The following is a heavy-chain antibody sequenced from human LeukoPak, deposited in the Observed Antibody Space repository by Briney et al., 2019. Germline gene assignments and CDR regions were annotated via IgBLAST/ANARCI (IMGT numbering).Heavy chain of an antibody. D-gene: IGHD4-17*01. CDR3: ARHADYGDYRDYFDY. CDR1: GGSINNYY. CDR2: IYYSGNT. J-gene: IGHJ4*02. Sequence: SETLSLTCTVSGGSINNYYWSWIRQPPGKGLEWIGYIYYSGNTNYNPSLKSRATMSVDTSKNQFSLKLTSVTAADTAVYYCARHADYGDYRDYFDYWGQGTLVTVSS. V-gene: IGHV4-59*08.